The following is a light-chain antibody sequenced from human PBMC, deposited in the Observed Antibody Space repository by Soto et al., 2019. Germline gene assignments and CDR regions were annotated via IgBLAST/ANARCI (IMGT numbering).Light chain of an antibody. Sequence: DIEMTQSPPILSVSPVEGATRSCRASQRISTNLAWYQHIPGQAPRLVIYDIFTRATGVPTRISGSGSGTEFTLTISSLQSEDFAVYYCQQYNSWPLTFGGGTKVDIK. J-gene: IGKJ4*01. CDR2: DIF. V-gene: IGKV3D-15*01. CDR1: QRISTN. CDR3: QQYNSWPLT.